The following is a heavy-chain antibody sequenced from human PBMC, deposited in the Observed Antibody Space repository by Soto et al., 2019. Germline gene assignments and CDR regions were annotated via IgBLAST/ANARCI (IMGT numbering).Heavy chain of an antibody. CDR3: ARGGYYDSSGSRNYFYYGMNV. Sequence: QVQLMQSGAEVKKPGASVKVSCKASGYTFSSYGINWVRQAPGQGLEWLGWVSPYDGYTNYAQILQGRVSMTTDTSTKTAYMEVRSLRSDDTAVYYCARGGYYDSSGSRNYFYYGMNVWGQGTTVTVSS. CDR1: GYTFSSYG. V-gene: IGHV1-18*01. CDR2: VSPYDGYT. D-gene: IGHD3-22*01. J-gene: IGHJ6*02.